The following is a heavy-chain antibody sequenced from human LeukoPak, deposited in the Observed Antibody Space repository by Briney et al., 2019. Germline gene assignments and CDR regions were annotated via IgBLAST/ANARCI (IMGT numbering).Heavy chain of an antibody. J-gene: IGHJ5*02. CDR3: ATPGRRYSSGWYNWFDP. CDR2: ISSSSSYI. V-gene: IGHV3-21*01. D-gene: IGHD6-19*01. Sequence: AGGSLRLSCAASGFTFSSYRMNWVRQAPGKGLEWVSSISSSSSYIYYADSVKGRFTISRDNAKNSLYLQMNSLRAEDTAVYYCATPGRRYSSGWYNWFDPWGQGTLVTVSS. CDR1: GFTFSSYR.